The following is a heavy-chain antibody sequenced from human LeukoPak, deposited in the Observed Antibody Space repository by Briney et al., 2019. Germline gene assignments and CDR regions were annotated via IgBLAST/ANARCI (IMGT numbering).Heavy chain of an antibody. CDR3: ARQGVDYYYYYGMDA. Sequence: SETLSLTCTVSGGSISSYYWSWIRQPPGKGLEWIGYIYYSGSTNYNPSLKSRVTISVDTSKNQFSLKLSSVTAADTAVYYCARQGVDYYYYYGMDAWGQGTTVTVSS. V-gene: IGHV4-59*01. D-gene: IGHD3-3*01. J-gene: IGHJ6*02. CDR2: IYYSGST. CDR1: GGSISSYY.